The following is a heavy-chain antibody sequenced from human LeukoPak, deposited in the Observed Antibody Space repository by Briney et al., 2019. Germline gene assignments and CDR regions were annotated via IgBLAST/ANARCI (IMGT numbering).Heavy chain of an antibody. V-gene: IGHV3-23*01. CDR3: LAKTSGWSNPFDY. Sequence: GGSLRLSCAASGLTFSNHAMSWVRQAPGKGLEWVSAISSSGASTYYADSVKGRFTISRDSSKNTLYLQMSSLRAEDTAVYYCLAKTSGWSNPFDYWGQGTLFTVSS. CDR2: ISSSGAST. D-gene: IGHD6-19*01. CDR1: GLTFSNHA. J-gene: IGHJ4*02.